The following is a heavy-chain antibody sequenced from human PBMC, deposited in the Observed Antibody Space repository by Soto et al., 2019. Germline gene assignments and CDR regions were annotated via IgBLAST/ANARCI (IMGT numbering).Heavy chain of an antibody. CDR3: ARGRYGDY. J-gene: IGHJ4*02. D-gene: IGHD1-1*01. Sequence: QVHLVQSGAEVKKPGASVNVSFKGSGYAFTTYGVTWVRQAPGQRLEWMGWISAHNGNTNYAQKLQGRVTVTRDTSPSTAYMELRSLRSDDTGVYYCARGRYGDYWGQGALVTVSS. V-gene: IGHV1-18*01. CDR2: ISAHNGNT. CDR1: GYAFTTYG.